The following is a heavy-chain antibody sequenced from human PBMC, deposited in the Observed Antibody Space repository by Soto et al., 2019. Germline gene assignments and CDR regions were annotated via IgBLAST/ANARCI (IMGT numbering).Heavy chain of an antibody. CDR3: ARMDSSSWYAFDI. CDR1: GGSISSGDYY. V-gene: IGHV4-30-4*01. J-gene: IGHJ3*02. D-gene: IGHD6-13*01. Sequence: SKTLSLTCTVSGGSISSGDYYWSWIRQPPGKGLEWIGYIYYSGSTYYNPSLKSRVTISVDTSKNQFSLKLSSVTAADTAVYYCARMDSSSWYAFDIWGQGTMVTVSS. CDR2: IYYSGST.